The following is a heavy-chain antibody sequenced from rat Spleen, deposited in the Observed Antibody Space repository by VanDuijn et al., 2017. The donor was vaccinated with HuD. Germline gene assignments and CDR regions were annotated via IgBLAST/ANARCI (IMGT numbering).Heavy chain of an antibody. CDR3: TRSVFDY. CDR1: GFTFSDYG. Sequence: EVQLMESGGGLVQPGRSLKLSRVASGFTFSDYGMNWIRQAPTKGMEWVASISYDGGSSYYRDSVKGRFTISKDNAKSTLYHQMDSLRSEDTATYFCTRSVFDYWGQGVMVTVSS. J-gene: IGHJ2*01. CDR2: ISYDGGSS. V-gene: IGHV5-20*01.